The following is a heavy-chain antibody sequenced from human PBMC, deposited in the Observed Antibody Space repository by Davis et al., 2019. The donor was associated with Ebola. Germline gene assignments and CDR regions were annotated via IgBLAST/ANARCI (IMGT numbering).Heavy chain of an antibody. V-gene: IGHV5-51*01. CDR3: ARGGQQLGYFDY. Sequence: KVSCKGSGYTFTNYWIGWVRQMPGKGLEWMGMIYPGDSDTRYSPSFQGQVTISVDKSISTAYLQWSSLKASDSAMYYCARGGQQLGYFDYWGQGTLVTVSS. J-gene: IGHJ4*02. D-gene: IGHD6-13*01. CDR2: IYPGDSDT. CDR1: GYTFTNYW.